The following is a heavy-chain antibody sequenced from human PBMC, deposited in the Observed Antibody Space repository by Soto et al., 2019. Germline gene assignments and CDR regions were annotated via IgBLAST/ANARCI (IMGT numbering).Heavy chain of an antibody. D-gene: IGHD5-18*01. CDR1: GGSISSSSYY. J-gene: IGHJ6*02. Sequence: SETLSLTCTVSGGSISSSSYYWGWIRQPPGKWLEWIGSIYYSGSTYYNPSLKSRVTISVDTSKNQFSLKLSSVTAADTAVYYCARHSNYRGYSYGQGYCYGMDVWGQGTTVTVYS. V-gene: IGHV4-39*01. CDR2: IYYSGST. CDR3: ARHSNYRGYSYGQGYCYGMDV.